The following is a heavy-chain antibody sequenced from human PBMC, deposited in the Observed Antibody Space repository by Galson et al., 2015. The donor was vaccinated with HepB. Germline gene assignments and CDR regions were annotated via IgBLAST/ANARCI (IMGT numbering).Heavy chain of an antibody. CDR3: ARQAYALFFED. V-gene: IGHV3-23*01. CDR2: ISDNSGEK. D-gene: IGHD4-17*01. J-gene: IGHJ4*02. CDR1: GFSFSSYA. Sequence: SLRLSCAASGFSFSSYAMAWVRQAPGKGLEWVSTISDNSGEKHFADSVKGRFTISRDNSKNTLYLQMNSLRAEDTAVYFCARQAYALFFEDWGQGTLVTVSS.